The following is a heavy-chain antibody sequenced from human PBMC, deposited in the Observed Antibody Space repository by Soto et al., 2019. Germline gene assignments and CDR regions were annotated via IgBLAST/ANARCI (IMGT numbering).Heavy chain of an antibody. D-gene: IGHD1-1*01. CDR3: VSAGENYNLIDT. Sequence: GVSLRLSCAASGFPFSDRYMSWIRQAPGKGLEWIGYSSNSGSFTRYADSVKGRFSISRDNAKNSLYLQINSLRGDDTAIYYGVSAGENYNLIDTWGKGTSVTVSS. CDR1: GFPFSDRY. CDR2: SSNSGSFT. J-gene: IGHJ5*02. V-gene: IGHV3-11*06.